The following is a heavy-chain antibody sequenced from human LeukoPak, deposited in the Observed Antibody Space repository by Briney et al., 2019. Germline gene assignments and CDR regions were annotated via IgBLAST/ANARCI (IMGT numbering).Heavy chain of an antibody. CDR3: ARNHYDSSGYYFPLGY. CDR2: ISSDGSNK. CDR1: GFTFSSYA. V-gene: IGHV3-30*04. D-gene: IGHD3-22*01. J-gene: IGHJ4*02. Sequence: PGRSLRLSCAASGFTFSSYAMHWVRQAPGKGLEWEAVISSDGSNKYYADSVKGRFTISRDNSKNTLYLQMNSLRDEDTAMYYCARNHYDSSGYYFPLGYWGQGPWSPSPQ.